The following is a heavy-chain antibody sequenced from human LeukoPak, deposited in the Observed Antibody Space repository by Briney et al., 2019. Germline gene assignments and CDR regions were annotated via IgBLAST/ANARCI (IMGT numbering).Heavy chain of an antibody. Sequence: GGSLRLSCTASGFXFGDYAISWFRQAPGEGLEWVGIIRSKAHGGTTEYAASVKVRFTISRDDSKSIAYLQMDSLKTEYTAVYYCTRAGRYCSGGSCYSFYWGQGTLVTVSS. CDR3: TRAGRYCSGGSCYSFY. J-gene: IGHJ4*02. V-gene: IGHV3-49*03. CDR1: GFXFGDYA. D-gene: IGHD2-15*01. CDR2: IRSKAHGGTT.